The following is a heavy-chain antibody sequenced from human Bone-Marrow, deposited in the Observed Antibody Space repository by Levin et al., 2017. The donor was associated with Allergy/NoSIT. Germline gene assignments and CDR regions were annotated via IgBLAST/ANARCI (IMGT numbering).Heavy chain of an antibody. V-gene: IGHV1-69*13. J-gene: IGHJ6*03. CDR1: GGTFSSYA. D-gene: IGHD3-16*01. CDR3: ARAHSGGNYYYYYMDV. CDR2: IIPIFGTA. Sequence: ASVKVSCKASGGTFSSYAISWVRQAPGQGLEWMGGIIPIFGTANYAQKFQGRVTITADESTSTAYMELSSLRSEDTAVYYCARAHSGGNYYYYYMDVWGKGTTVTVSS.